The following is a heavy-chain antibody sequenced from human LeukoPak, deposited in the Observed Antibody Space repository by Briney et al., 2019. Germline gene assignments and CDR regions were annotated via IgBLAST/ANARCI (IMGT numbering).Heavy chain of an antibody. D-gene: IGHD4-17*01. CDR1: GYTFTGYY. CDR3: ARVNDRATVTPRLGY. J-gene: IGHJ4*02. CDR2: INPNSGGT. V-gene: IGHV1-2*02. Sequence: GASVKVSCKASGYTFTGYYMHWVRQAPGQGLEWMGWINPNSGGTNYAQKFQGRVTMTRDTSISTVYMELSRLRFDDTAMYYCARVNDRATVTPRLGYWGQGTLVTVSS.